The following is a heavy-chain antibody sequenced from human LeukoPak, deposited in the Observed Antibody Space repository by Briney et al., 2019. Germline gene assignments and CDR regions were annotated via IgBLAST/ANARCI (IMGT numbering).Heavy chain of an antibody. D-gene: IGHD2-2*01. V-gene: IGHV1-69*13. CDR1: GGTFSSYA. CDR3: ARGVGYCSSTSCHYYFDY. CDR2: IIPIFGTA. Sequence: ASVKVSCKASGGTFSSYAISWVRQAPGQGLEWMGGIIPIFGTANYAQKFQGRVTITADESTSTAYMELSSLRSEDTAVYYCARGVGYCSSTSCHYYFDYWGQGTLVTVSS. J-gene: IGHJ4*02.